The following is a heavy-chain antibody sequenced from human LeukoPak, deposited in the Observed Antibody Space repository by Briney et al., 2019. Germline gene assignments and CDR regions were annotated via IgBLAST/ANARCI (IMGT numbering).Heavy chain of an antibody. CDR3: ARETFAVGGSYFFDY. CDR1: GGSISSGGYY. J-gene: IGHJ4*02. Sequence: PSQTLSLTCTVSGGSISSGGYYWSWIRQHPGKGLEWIGYIYYSGSTYYNPSLKSRVTISVDTSKNQFSLKLSSVTAADTAVYYCARETFAVGGSYFFDYWGQGTLVTVSS. CDR2: IYYSGST. D-gene: IGHD1-26*01. V-gene: IGHV4-31*03.